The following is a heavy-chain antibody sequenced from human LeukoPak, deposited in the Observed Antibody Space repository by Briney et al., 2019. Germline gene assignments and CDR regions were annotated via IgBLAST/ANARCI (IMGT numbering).Heavy chain of an antibody. Sequence: SSETLSLTCTVSSGSISSYYWSWIRKPPGKGLEWIGYIYSGSTNYHPSLKSRLTISVDTSKNQFSLKLSSVTAADTAVYYCAREGSGWDPCDYWGQGTLVTVSS. V-gene: IGHV4-59*01. D-gene: IGHD6-19*01. CDR1: SGSISSYY. CDR3: AREGSGWDPCDY. J-gene: IGHJ4*02. CDR2: IYSGST.